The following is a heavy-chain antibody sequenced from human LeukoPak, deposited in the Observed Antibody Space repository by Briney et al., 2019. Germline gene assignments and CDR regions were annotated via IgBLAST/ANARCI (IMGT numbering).Heavy chain of an antibody. D-gene: IGHD3-16*01. CDR3: VKDSSWMGEYYFDY. V-gene: IGHV3-20*04. J-gene: IGHJ4*02. Sequence: PGGSLRLSCAASGFTFDDHGMSWVRQAPGKGLEWVSGINWNSDSTGYADSVKGRFTISRDNAKNTLYLQMNSLRADDTAVYYCVKDSSWMGEYYFDYWGQGTLVTVSS. CDR1: GFTFDDHG. CDR2: INWNSDST.